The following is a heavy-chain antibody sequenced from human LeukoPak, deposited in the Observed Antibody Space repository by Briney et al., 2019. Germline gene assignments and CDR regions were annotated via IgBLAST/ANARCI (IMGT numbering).Heavy chain of an antibody. Sequence: TGGSLRLSCAASGFTFSDYYMSWIRQAPGKGLEWVSYISSSRSYRNYADSVKGRFTISRDNAKNSLYLQMNSLRAEDTAVYYCARDRCSGGSCWGSDYYYGMDVWGQGTRSPSP. CDR3: ARDRCSGGSCWGSDYYYGMDV. V-gene: IGHV3-11*05. D-gene: IGHD2-15*01. CDR1: GFTFSDYY. J-gene: IGHJ6*02. CDR2: ISSSRSYR.